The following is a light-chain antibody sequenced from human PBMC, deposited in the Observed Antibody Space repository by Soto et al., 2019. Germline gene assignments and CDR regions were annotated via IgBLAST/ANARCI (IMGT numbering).Light chain of an antibody. Sequence: SYELTQPLSVSVALGQTARMNCGGNKIGGKNVHWYQQKPGQAPVLVIYRDSNRPSGIPERFSGSNSGNTATLTISRAQAGDEADYYCQVWDSSTVVFGGGTQLTVL. V-gene: IGLV3-9*01. J-gene: IGLJ2*01. CDR3: QVWDSSTVV. CDR1: KIGGKN. CDR2: RDS.